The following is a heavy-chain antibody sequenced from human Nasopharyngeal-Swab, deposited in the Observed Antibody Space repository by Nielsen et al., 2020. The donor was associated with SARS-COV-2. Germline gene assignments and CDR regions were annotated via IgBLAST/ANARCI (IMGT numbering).Heavy chain of an antibody. V-gene: IGHV3-30*18. D-gene: IGHD3-10*01. Sequence: WIRQPPGKGLEWVAVISYDGSNKYYADSVKGRFTISRDNSKTTLYLQMNSLRAEDPAVYYCAKLIEEGSGSYYALYYYYGMDVWGQGTTVTVSS. J-gene: IGHJ6*02. CDR3: AKLIEEGSGSYYALYYYYGMDV. CDR2: ISYDGSNK.